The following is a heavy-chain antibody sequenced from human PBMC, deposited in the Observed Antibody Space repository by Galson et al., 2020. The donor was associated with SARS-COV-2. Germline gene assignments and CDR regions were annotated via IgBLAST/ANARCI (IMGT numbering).Heavy chain of an antibody. CDR1: GYTFDDYA. Sequence: SLKISCAASGYTFDDYAMHWVRQAPGKGLEWVSGISWNSGSIGYADSVKGRFTISRDNAKNSLYLQMNSLRAEDRALYYCAKDLAAAGTVYWGQGTLVTFSS. J-gene: IGHJ4*02. D-gene: IGHD6-13*01. V-gene: IGHV3-9*01. CDR3: AKDLAAAGTVY. CDR2: ISWNSGSI.